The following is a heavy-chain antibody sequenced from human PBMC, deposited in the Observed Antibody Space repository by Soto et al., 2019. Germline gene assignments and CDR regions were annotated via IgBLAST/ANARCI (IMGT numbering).Heavy chain of an antibody. CDR1: GFTFSSYS. CDR3: AREGINNYNEYYFDS. CDR2: ISGSGNYT. D-gene: IGHD4-4*01. J-gene: IGHJ4*02. V-gene: IGHV3-21*01. Sequence: VGSLRLSCAASGFTFSSYSMNWVRQAPGKGLEWVSSISGSGNYTHYADFLRGRFTISRDNAKTSLYLQMNSLRAEDTAVYYCAREGINNYNEYYFDSWGQGTVVTVSS.